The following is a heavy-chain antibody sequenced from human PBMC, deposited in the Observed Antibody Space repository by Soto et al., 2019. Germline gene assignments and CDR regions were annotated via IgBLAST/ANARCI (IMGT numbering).Heavy chain of an antibody. J-gene: IGHJ4*02. V-gene: IGHV1-69*02. CDR1: GGTFSSYT. D-gene: IGHD6-13*01. CDR3: ASILGIAAAGTQFDY. CDR2: IIPILGIA. Sequence: GASVKVSCKASGGTFSSYTISWVRQAPGQGLEWMGRIIPILGIANYAQKFQGRVTITADKSTSTAYMELSSLRSEDTAVYYCASILGIAAAGTQFDYWGQGTLVTVSS.